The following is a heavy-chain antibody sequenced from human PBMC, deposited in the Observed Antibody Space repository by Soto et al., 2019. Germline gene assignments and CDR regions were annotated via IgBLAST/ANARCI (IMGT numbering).Heavy chain of an antibody. V-gene: IGHV1-69*13. J-gene: IGHJ4*02. CDR1: GGTFGSQG. Sequence: SVKVSCKASGGTFGSQGIAWVRQAPGQGLEWMGGFIAMLGTPTYAKKVQGRATISADESLTSPYLELRSLRSEDTGVYFCARGAMANFDYWGQGTVVTVSS. D-gene: IGHD5-18*01. CDR3: ARGAMANFDY. CDR2: FIAMLGTP.